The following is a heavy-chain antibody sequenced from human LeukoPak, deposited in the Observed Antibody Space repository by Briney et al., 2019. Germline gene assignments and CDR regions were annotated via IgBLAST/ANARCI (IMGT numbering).Heavy chain of an antibody. Sequence: TSETLSLTCTVSGGSISSSSYYWGWIRQPPGKGLEWIGSIYYSGSTYYNPSLKSRVTISVDTSKNQFSLKLSSVTAADTAVYYCARQELSATMIVVPDAFDIWGQGTMVTVSS. J-gene: IGHJ3*02. CDR1: GGSISSSSYY. CDR3: ARQELSATMIVVPDAFDI. D-gene: IGHD3-22*01. CDR2: IYYSGST. V-gene: IGHV4-39*01.